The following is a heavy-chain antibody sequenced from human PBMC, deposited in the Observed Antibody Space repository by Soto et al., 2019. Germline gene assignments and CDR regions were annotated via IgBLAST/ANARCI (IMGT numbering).Heavy chain of an antibody. V-gene: IGHV4-59*08. Sequence: QVHLQESGPGLVKPSETLSLTCTVSGGSLSTYYWSWIRQPPGKGLEWIGYVHDRATTRYNPALRTRVTISADTSKNQFSLSLRSVTAADTAVYFCARMRSIFSGGRNDDWGQGILVTVSA. CDR2: VHDRATT. CDR3: ARMRSIFSGGRNDD. D-gene: IGHD2-15*01. CDR1: GGSLSTYY. J-gene: IGHJ4*02.